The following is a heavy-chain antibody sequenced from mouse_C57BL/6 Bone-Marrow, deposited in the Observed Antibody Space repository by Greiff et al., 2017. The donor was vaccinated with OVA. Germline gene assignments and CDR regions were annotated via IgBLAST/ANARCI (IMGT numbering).Heavy chain of an antibody. CDR3: TRRGWLLPYYAMDY. D-gene: IGHD2-3*01. CDR2: IYPGNSDT. V-gene: IGHV1-5*01. CDR1: GYTFTSYW. J-gene: IGHJ4*01. Sequence: VQLKESGTVLARPGASVKMSCKTSGYTFTSYWMHWVKQRPGQGLEWIGAIYPGNSDTSYNQKFKGKDKLTAVTSASTAYMELSSLTNEDSAVYYCTRRGWLLPYYAMDYWGQGTSVTVSS.